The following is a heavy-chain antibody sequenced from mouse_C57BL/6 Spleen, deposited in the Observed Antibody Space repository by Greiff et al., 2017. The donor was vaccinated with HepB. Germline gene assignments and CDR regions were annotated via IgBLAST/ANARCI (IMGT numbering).Heavy chain of an antibody. D-gene: IGHD2-4*01. Sequence: QVHVKQSGAELVRPGASVTLSCKASGYTFTDYEMHWVKQTPVHGLEWIGAIDPETGGTAYNQKFKGKAILTADKSSSTAYMELRSLTSEDSAVYYCTSTMITTFDYWGQGTTLTVSS. V-gene: IGHV1-15*01. CDR1: GYTFTDYE. CDR3: TSTMITTFDY. J-gene: IGHJ2*01. CDR2: IDPETGGT.